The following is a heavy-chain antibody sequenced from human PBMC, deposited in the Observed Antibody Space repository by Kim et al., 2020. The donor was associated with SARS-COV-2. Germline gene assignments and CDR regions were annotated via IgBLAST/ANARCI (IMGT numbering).Heavy chain of an antibody. Sequence: YYTPSLKSRVTISVDTSKNQFSLKLSSVTAADTAVYYCARGRSSGWADYWGQGTLVTVSS. J-gene: IGHJ4*02. CDR3: ARGRSSGWADY. D-gene: IGHD6-19*01. V-gene: IGHV4-39*01.